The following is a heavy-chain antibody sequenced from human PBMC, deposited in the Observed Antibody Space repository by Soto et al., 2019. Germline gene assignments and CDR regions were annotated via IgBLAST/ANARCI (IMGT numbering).Heavy chain of an antibody. Sequence: GGSLRRSWAASRFTFSSYAMCWVREAPGKGLEWVSSISVSGGSTYYADSVKGRFTISRDNSKNTLYLQMNSLRAEDTAVYYCAKDGYSITRNKPLDYWGQGTLVTVSS. D-gene: IGHD2-2*01. V-gene: IGHV3-23*01. CDR2: ISVSGGST. J-gene: IGHJ4*02. CDR3: AKDGYSITRNKPLDY. CDR1: RFTFSSYA.